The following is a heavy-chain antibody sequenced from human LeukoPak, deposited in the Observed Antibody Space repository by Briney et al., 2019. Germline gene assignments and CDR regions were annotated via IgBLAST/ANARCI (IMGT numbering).Heavy chain of an antibody. J-gene: IGHJ3*02. CDR1: GGSISSYC. CDR2: IRYSGST. V-gene: IGHV4-59*01. CDR3: ARVSCGGDCFSATNAFDI. Sequence: PSETLSLTCSVSGGSISSYCWSWIRQPPGKGLEWIGDIRYSGSTNYNPSLKSRVTISVDTSKNQFSLKLSSVTAADTAVHYCARVSCGGDCFSATNAFDIWGQGTVVTVSS. D-gene: IGHD2-21*02.